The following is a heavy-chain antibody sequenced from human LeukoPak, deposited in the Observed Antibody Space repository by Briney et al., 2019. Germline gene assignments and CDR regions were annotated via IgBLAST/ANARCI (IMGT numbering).Heavy chain of an antibody. CDR2: INHSGST. V-gene: IGHV4-34*01. CDR3: ARGGYSYGYDDDFEY. D-gene: IGHD5-18*01. J-gene: IGHJ4*02. CDR1: GGSFSGYY. Sequence: SETLSLTCAVYGGSFSGYYWSWIRQPPGKGLEWIGEINHSGSTNYNPSLKSRVTISVDTSKNNFSLKLSSVTAADTAVYYCARGGYSYGYDDDFEYWGQGTLVTVSS.